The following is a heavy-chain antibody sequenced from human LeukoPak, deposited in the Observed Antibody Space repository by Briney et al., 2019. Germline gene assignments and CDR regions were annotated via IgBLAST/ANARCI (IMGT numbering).Heavy chain of an antibody. CDR1: GYTFSSYY. D-gene: IGHD3-16*01. J-gene: IGHJ4*02. Sequence: ASVTVSCEASGYTFSSYYIHWVRQAPGHRLEWMGIINPGGGSTSYAQKFQGRVTMTRDTSSSTVYMELSSLRSEDTAVYYCARWGASDYWGQGTLVTVSS. CDR2: INPGGGST. CDR3: ARWGASDY. V-gene: IGHV1-46*01.